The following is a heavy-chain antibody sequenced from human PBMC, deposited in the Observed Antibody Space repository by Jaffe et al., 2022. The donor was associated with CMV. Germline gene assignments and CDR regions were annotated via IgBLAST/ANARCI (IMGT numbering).Heavy chain of an antibody. CDR2: INHSGST. D-gene: IGHD5-18*01. V-gene: IGHV4-34*01. CDR1: GGSFSGYY. CDR3: ARGGYSYGYRAGGSYQNNYYYGMDV. J-gene: IGHJ6*02. Sequence: QVQLQQWGAGLLKPSETLSLTCAVYGGSFSGYYWSWIRQPPGKGLEWIGEINHSGSTNYNPSLKSRVTISVDTSKNQFSLKLSSVTAADTAVYYCARGGYSYGYRAGGSYQNNYYYGMDVWGQGTTVTVSS.